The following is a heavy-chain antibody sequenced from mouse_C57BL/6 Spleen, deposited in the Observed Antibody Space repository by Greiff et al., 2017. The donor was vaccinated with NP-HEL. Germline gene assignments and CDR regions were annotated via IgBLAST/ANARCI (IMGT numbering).Heavy chain of an antibody. CDR3: ARSRGSSILYAMDY. V-gene: IGHV1-53*01. CDR2: INPSNGGT. Sequence: QVQLQQPGTELVKPGASVKLSCKASGYTFTSYWMPWVKQRPGQGLEWIGNINPSNGGTNYNEKFKSKATLTVDKSSSTAYMQLISLTSEDSAVYYGARSRGSSILYAMDYWGQGTSVTVSS. J-gene: IGHJ4*01. CDR1: GYTFTSYW. D-gene: IGHD1-1*01.